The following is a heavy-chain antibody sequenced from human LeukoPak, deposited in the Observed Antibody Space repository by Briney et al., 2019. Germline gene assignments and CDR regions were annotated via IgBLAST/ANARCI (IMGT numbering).Heavy chain of an antibody. CDR3: ASSLGGWYYFDY. CDR1: GGSFSGYY. Sequence: SETLSLTCAVYGGSFSGYYWSWIRQPPGKGLEWIGEINHSGSTNYNPSLKSRVTISVDTSKNQFSLKLSSVTAADTAVYYCASSLGGWYYFDYWGQGTLVTVSS. D-gene: IGHD2-15*01. J-gene: IGHJ4*02. CDR2: INHSGST. V-gene: IGHV4-34*01.